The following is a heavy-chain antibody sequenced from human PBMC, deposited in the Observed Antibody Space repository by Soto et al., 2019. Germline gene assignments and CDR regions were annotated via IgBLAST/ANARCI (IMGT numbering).Heavy chain of an antibody. CDR3: AREEGYCSGGSCYRGAFDL. D-gene: IGHD2-15*01. CDR1: GFRFRDHS. Sequence: EVLLVESGGGLVKPGGSPRLSCAASGFRFRDHSMLRVRQAPEKGLEWLSFIANGDNHIFYANSLRGRFTISRDNAKNSVYLEMNSLTAEDTAVYYCAREEGYCSGGSCYRGAFDLWGQGTMVTVSS. J-gene: IGHJ3*01. V-gene: IGHV3-21*01. CDR2: IANGDNHI.